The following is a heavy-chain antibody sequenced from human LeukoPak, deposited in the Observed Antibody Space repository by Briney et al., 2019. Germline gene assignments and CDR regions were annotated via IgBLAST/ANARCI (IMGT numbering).Heavy chain of an antibody. D-gene: IGHD4-23*01. CDR1: GYSFTGHY. V-gene: IGHV1-2*02. J-gene: IGHJ6*03. Sequence: EASVKVSCKASGYSFTGHYMHWVRQAPGQGLEWMGWINPKSGGTNYAQKFQGRVTMTRDTSISTAYMELSSLRSEDTAVYYCARGNSGVPYYYYMDVWGKGTTVTVSS. CDR2: INPKSGGT. CDR3: ARGNSGVPYYYYMDV.